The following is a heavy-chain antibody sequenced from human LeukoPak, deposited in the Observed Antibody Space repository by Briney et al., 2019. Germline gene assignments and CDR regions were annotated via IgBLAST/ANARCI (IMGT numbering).Heavy chain of an antibody. J-gene: IGHJ6*04. CDR3: ARAGVAYCYYYGMDV. D-gene: IGHD3-3*01. CDR1: GCSISSYY. CDR2: IYYSGST. V-gene: IGHV4-59*01. Sequence: KASETLSLTCTVSGCSISSYYWSWIRQPQGKGLEWIGYIYYSGSTNSNNSLKSRVTIPVDTSKNQYYLKLSAVTAADTGVYCCARAGVAYCYYYGMDVWGKGTKVTVSS.